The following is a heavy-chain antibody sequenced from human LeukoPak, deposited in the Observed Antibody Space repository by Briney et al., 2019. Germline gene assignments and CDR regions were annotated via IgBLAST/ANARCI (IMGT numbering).Heavy chain of an antibody. J-gene: IGHJ4*02. Sequence: GGSLRLSCAASGFTFTTYAMSWVRQAPGKGLEWVSLISGSGGSTSYADSVRGRFTISRGNSKNTLYLQMNSLRAEDTAVYYCAKDPGYGVLDYWGQGTLVTVSS. CDR3: AKDPGYGVLDY. CDR2: ISGSGGST. CDR1: GFTFTTYA. V-gene: IGHV3-23*01. D-gene: IGHD4-17*01.